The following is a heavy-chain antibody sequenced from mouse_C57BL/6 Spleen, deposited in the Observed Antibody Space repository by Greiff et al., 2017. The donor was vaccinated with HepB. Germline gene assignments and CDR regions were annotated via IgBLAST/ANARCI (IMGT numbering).Heavy chain of an antibody. CDR3: ARLRRGAMDY. CDR2: IDPEDGET. Sequence: VQLKESGAELVKPGASVKLSCTASGFNIKDYYMHWVKQRTEQGLEWIGRIDPEDGETKYAQKFQGKATITADTSSNTAYLQLSSLTSEDPAVYYCARLRRGAMDYWGKGTSVTVSS. J-gene: IGHJ4*01. D-gene: IGHD1-1*01. CDR1: GFNIKDYY. V-gene: IGHV14-2*01.